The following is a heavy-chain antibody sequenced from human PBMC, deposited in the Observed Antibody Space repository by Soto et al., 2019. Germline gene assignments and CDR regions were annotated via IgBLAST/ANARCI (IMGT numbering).Heavy chain of an antibody. CDR3: ARAGYSSSGYDY. CDR1: GYTFTSFD. CDR2: MNPNSGNT. V-gene: IGHV1-8*01. D-gene: IGHD6-13*01. Sequence: QVQLVQSGAEVKKPGASVKVSCKASGYTFTSFDINWVRQATGQGPEWMGWMNPNSGNTGYAQKFQGRVTMSRNTSINTAYMALSSLRSEDTAVYYCARAGYSSSGYDYWGQGTLVTVSS. J-gene: IGHJ4*02.